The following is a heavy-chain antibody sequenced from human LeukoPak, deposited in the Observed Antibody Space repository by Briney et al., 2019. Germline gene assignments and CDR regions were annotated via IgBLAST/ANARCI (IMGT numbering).Heavy chain of an antibody. CDR1: GFTFSSYW. J-gene: IGHJ4*02. V-gene: IGHV3-74*01. D-gene: IGHD6-6*01. CDR2: INTDGSST. Sequence: PGGSLRLSCAASGFTFSSYWMHWVRQAPGKGLVWVSRINTDGSSTSYADSVKGRFTISRDNAKNTLYLQMNSLRAEDTAVYYCARESYSSSSFDYWGQGTLVTVSS. CDR3: ARESYSSSSFDY.